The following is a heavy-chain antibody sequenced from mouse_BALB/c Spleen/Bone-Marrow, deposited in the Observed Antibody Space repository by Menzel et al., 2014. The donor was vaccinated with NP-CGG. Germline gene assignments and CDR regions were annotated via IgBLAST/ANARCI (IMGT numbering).Heavy chain of an antibody. Sequence: VQLQQSGPELLKPGASVKISCKTSGYAFXEYTMHWVKQSHGKSLEWIGSINPNNGGTTYNQKFKGKATLTVDKSSXTAYMELRSLTSEDSAVYYCARGGRWLPTFDYGGQGTTLTVSS. CDR3: ARGGRWLPTFDY. CDR2: INPNNGGT. CDR1: GYAFXEYT. J-gene: IGHJ2*01. D-gene: IGHD2-3*01. V-gene: IGHV1-18*01.